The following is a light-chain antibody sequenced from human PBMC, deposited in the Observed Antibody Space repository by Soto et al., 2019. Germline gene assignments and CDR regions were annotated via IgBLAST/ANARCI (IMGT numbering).Light chain of an antibody. CDR2: DAS. CDR1: QDIINY. J-gene: IGKJ3*01. Sequence: DIQMTQSPSSLSASVGDRVTITCQASQDIINYLNWYQQKPGKAPKLLIYDASNLETGVPSRFSGSGSGTDFTFTISSLQPEDLATYYCQQYDNLPLFTFGPGTKVDIK. CDR3: QQYDNLPLFT. V-gene: IGKV1-33*01.